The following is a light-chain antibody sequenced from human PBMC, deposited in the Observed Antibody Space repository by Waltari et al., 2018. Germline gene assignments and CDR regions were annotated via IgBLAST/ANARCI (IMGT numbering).Light chain of an antibody. CDR1: QSVSSY. CDR2: DAS. Sequence: EIVLTQSPATLSLSPGERATLSCRASQSVSSYLAWYQQKPGQAPRLLIYDASNRATGIPARFSVSGSGTDFTLTISSLEPEDFAVYYCQQRSNWPPLTFGQGTRLEIK. CDR3: QQRSNWPPLT. J-gene: IGKJ5*01. V-gene: IGKV3-11*01.